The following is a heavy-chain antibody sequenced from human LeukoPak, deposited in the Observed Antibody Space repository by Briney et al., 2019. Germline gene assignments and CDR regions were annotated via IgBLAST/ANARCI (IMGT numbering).Heavy chain of an antibody. CDR1: GGSISSHY. D-gene: IGHD2-8*02. Sequence: SETLSLTCTVSGGSISSHYWSWIRQPPGKGLEWIGYIHYSGTTNYNPSLKSRVTISVDTSKNQFSLKVSSVTAADTAVYYCARGGVHQGGYYSYYMAVWGKGTTVTVSS. V-gene: IGHV4-59*11. CDR2: IHYSGTT. CDR3: ARGGVHQGGYYSYYMAV. J-gene: IGHJ6*03.